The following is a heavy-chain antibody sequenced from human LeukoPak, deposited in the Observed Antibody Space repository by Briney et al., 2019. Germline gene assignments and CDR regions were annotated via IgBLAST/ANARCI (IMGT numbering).Heavy chain of an antibody. D-gene: IGHD3-22*01. J-gene: IGHJ4*02. CDR2: ISGRGGTT. CDR3: ARLTYYYDSSGYYFDY. V-gene: IGHV3-23*01. CDR1: GFSLSSYA. Sequence: GGSLRLSCGASGFSLSSYAMTWVRQAPGKGLEWVSTISGRGGTTNYADSVKGRFTISRDNAKNSLYLQMNSLRAEDTALYYCARLTYYYDSSGYYFDYWGQGTLVTVSS.